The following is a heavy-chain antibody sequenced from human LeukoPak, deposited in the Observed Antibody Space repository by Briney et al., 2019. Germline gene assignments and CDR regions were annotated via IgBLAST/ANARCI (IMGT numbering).Heavy chain of an antibody. J-gene: IGHJ4*02. CDR2: INTNTGNP. Sequence: ASVKVSCKASGYTFTGYYMHWVRQAPGQGLEWMGWINTNTGNPTYAQGFTGRFVFSLDTSVSTAYLEISSLKAEDTAGYYCARVIPSTFGELLGPSDYWGQGTLVTVSS. CDR3: ARVIPSTFGELLGPSDY. V-gene: IGHV7-4-1*02. CDR1: GYTFTGYY. D-gene: IGHD3-10*01.